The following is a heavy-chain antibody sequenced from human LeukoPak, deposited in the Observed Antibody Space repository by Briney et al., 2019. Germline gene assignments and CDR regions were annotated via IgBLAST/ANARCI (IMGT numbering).Heavy chain of an antibody. V-gene: IGHV1-46*01. CDR2: ISPSGGRT. Sequence: GASVTVSCKASGYTFTTYHLHWVRQAPGQGRERVGVISPSGGRTTYARKFEGRVTVTRDTSTSTLYMELSSLTSDETAVYCCAREEIAVSGEYYYDMDVWGQGTTVTVSS. J-gene: IGHJ6*02. D-gene: IGHD6-19*01. CDR1: GYTFTTYH. CDR3: AREEIAVSGEYYYDMDV.